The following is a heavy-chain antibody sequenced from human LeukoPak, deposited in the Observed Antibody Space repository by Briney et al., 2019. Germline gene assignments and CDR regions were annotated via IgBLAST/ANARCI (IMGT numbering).Heavy chain of an antibody. Sequence: GGSLRLSCAASGFTFSSYSMNWVRQAPGKGLEWVSSISSSSSYIYYADSVKGRFTISRDNAKNSLYLQMNSLRAEDTAVYYCARDGFSSGYYGDWGQGTLVTVSS. V-gene: IGHV3-21*04. CDR3: ARDGFSSGYYGD. J-gene: IGHJ4*02. CDR2: ISSSSSYI. CDR1: GFTFSSYS. D-gene: IGHD3-3*01.